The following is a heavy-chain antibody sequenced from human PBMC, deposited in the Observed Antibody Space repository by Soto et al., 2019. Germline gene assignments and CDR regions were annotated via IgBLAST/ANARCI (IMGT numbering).Heavy chain of an antibody. CDR3: AKDQPLYSRGPTCHPGRDEALDI. V-gene: IGHV3-21*04. Sequence: PGGSLRLSCAASGFTFSSYSMNWVRQAPGKGLEWVSSISSSSSYIYYADSVKGRFTISRDNAKNSLYLQMNSLRADDTAAYYCAKDQPLYSRGPTCHPGRDEALDICG. J-gene: IGHJ3*02. CDR2: ISSSSSYI. D-gene: IGHD3-3*01. CDR1: GFTFSSYS.